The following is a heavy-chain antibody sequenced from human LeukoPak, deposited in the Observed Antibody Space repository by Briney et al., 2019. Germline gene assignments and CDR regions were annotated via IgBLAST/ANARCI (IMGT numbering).Heavy chain of an antibody. CDR1: GFTFSRYG. CDR2: ISYDGDNK. J-gene: IGHJ4*02. V-gene: IGHV3-30*03. Sequence: QPGRSLRLSCAASGFTFSRYGMHWVRQAPGKGLEWVAVISYDGDNKYYAESVKGRFTLSRDNSKNALYLQMNSLRAEDTAVYYCARDIGSGRLWLGFPDYWGQGTLVTVSS. CDR3: ARDIGSGRLWLGFPDY. D-gene: IGHD5-18*01.